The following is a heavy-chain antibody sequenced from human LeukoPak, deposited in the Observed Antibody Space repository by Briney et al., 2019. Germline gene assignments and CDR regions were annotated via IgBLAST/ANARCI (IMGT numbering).Heavy chain of an antibody. CDR3: ARDRLRYFDWLHGGGWWFDP. Sequence: SETLSLTCTVSGGSISSGSYYWSRIRQPAGKGLEWIGRIYTSGSTNYNPSLKSRVTISVDTSKNQFSLKLSSVTAADTAVYYCARDRLRYFDWLHGGGWWFDPWGQGTLVTVSS. CDR2: IYTSGST. CDR1: GGSISSGSYY. D-gene: IGHD3-9*01. V-gene: IGHV4-61*02. J-gene: IGHJ5*02.